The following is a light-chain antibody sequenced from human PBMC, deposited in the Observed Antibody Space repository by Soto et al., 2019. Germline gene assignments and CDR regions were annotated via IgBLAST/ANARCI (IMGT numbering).Light chain of an antibody. CDR2: EVD. CDR1: SRDVGGYNW. Sequence: QSALTQPPSASGAPGQSVTISCTGTSRDVGGYNWVSWYQHHPGQVPKLLIYEVDKRTSGVPDRFSGSKSGNTASLTVSGLQAEDEADYYCTSYATGDTFPFGGGNKLTVL. J-gene: IGLJ2*01. V-gene: IGLV2-8*01. CDR3: TSYATGDTFP.